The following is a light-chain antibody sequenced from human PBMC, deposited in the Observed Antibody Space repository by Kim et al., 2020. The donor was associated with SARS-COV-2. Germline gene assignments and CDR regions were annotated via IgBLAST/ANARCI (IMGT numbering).Light chain of an antibody. CDR2: EVT. V-gene: IGLV2-23*02. CDR1: SSDVGRYSL. Sequence: GQSITISCAGSSSDVGRYSLVSWYQQLPGRAPQAVIYEVTKRPSGASNRFSGSKSGNTASLTISGFQADDEADYYCCSYVGSKVWVFGGGTKVTVL. J-gene: IGLJ3*02. CDR3: CSYVGSKVWV.